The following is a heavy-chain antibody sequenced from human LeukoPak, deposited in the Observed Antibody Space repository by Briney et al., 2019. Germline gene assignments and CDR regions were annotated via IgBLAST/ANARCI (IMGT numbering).Heavy chain of an antibody. V-gene: IGHV3-23*01. CDR3: AKDHYYYGDYVFLAGYDY. J-gene: IGHJ4*02. CDR2: ISGSGGST. Sequence: GGSLRLSCAASGFTFSSYAMCWVRQAPGKGLEWVSAISGSGGSTYYADSVKGRFTISRDNSKNTLYLQMNSLRAEDTAVYYCAKDHYYYGDYVFLAGYDYWGQGTLVTVSS. D-gene: IGHD4-17*01. CDR1: GFTFSSYA.